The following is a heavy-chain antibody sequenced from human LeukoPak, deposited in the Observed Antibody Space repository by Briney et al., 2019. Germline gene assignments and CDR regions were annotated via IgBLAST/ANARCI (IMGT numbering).Heavy chain of an antibody. CDR2: LNSDGSTT. CDR3: ATELREGY. D-gene: IGHD1-26*01. Sequence: PGGSLRLSCAASGFTFSSSWMHWVRQAPGKGLVWVSRLNSDGSTTSYADSVKGRFTISRDNAKNTLYLQMNSLRAEDTAVYYCATELREGYWGQGTLVTVSS. V-gene: IGHV3-74*01. J-gene: IGHJ4*02. CDR1: GFTFSSSW.